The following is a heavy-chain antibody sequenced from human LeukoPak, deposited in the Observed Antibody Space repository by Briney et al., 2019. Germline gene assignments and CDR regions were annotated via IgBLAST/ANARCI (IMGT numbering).Heavy chain of an antibody. CDR3: ARRYGSGSLGF. V-gene: IGHV5-51*01. D-gene: IGHD3-10*01. Sequence: GESLKISCKGFGYSFTNYWIGWVRQMPGKGLEWMGIIYPGDSDTRYSPSFQGQVTMSADKSIGTAYLQWSSLKASDTAMYYCARRYGSGSLGFWGQGTLVTVSS. CDR1: GYSFTNYW. J-gene: IGHJ4*02. CDR2: IYPGDSDT.